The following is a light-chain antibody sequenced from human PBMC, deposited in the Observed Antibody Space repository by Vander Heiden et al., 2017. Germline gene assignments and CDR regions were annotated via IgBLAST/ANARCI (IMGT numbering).Light chain of an antibody. V-gene: IGLV1-44*01. J-gene: IGLJ3*02. CDR3: AAWDDSLNAPWV. CDR1: SSNIGSNT. Sequence: QSVLTQPPSASVTPGQRFPISCSGSSSNIGSNTVNWYQQLPGTAPQLLIYSNNQRPSGVPDRFSGSKSGTSASLAISGLQSEDEADYYCAAWDDSLNAPWVFGGGTKLTVL. CDR2: SNN.